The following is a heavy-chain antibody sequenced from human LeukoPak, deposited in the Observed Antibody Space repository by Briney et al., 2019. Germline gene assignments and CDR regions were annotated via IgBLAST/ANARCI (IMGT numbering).Heavy chain of an antibody. CDR1: GFTFSNYG. Sequence: GGSLRLSCAASGFTFSNYGMHWVRQAPGKGLEWVAVIWYDGSNKYYADSVKGRFTISRDNSKNTLYLQMNSLRAEDTAVCYCARGHGSGSYLLDFWGQGTLVTVSS. V-gene: IGHV3-33*01. CDR3: ARGHGSGSYLLDF. J-gene: IGHJ4*02. CDR2: IWYDGSNK. D-gene: IGHD3-10*01.